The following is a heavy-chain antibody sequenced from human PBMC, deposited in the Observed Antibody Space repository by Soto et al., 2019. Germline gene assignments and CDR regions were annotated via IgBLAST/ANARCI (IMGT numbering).Heavy chain of an antibody. CDR2: INGDGSNT. J-gene: IGHJ4*02. D-gene: IGHD5-18*01. CDR3: ARGYSYGYRIDY. Sequence: ASGFTFGNYWMHWVRQAPGKGLVWVSRINGDGSNTTYADSVKGRFTISRDNAKNTLYLQMNSLRAEDTALYYCARGYSYGYRIDYWGQGTMVTVSS. V-gene: IGHV3-74*01. CDR1: GFTFGNYW.